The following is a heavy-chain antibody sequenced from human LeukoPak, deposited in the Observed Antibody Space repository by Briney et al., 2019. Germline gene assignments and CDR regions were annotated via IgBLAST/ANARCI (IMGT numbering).Heavy chain of an antibody. Sequence: PSETLSLTCAVSGGSISSGGYSWSWIRQPPGKGLEWIGYIYHSGSTYYNPSLKSRVTISVDRSKNQFSLKLSSVTAADTAVYYCARGRYYDSSGYYYFDYWGQGTLVTVSS. J-gene: IGHJ4*02. CDR3: ARGRYYDSSGYYYFDY. V-gene: IGHV4-30-2*01. CDR2: IYHSGST. CDR1: GGSISSGGYS. D-gene: IGHD3-22*01.